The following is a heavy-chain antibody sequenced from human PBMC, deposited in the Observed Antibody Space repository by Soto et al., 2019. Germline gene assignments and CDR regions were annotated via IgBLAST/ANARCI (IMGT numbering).Heavy chain of an antibody. J-gene: IGHJ4*02. CDR2: ISAITNYK. D-gene: IGHD3-22*01. CDR1: GLTLSSYG. CDR3: AGGSRDTSGYYDFDY. Sequence: EVQLVESGGGLVKTGGSLRLSCAGSGLTLSSYGMTWVRQGPGKGLEWVASISAITNYKYSADLLLGRFTISRDNAKNSRYLQMNSLRAEDTAVYYCAGGSRDTSGYYDFDYWGQGTLVTVSS. V-gene: IGHV3-21*02.